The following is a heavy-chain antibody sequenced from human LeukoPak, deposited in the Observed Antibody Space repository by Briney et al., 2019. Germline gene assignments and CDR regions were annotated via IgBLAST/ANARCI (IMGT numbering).Heavy chain of an antibody. Sequence: GGSLRLSCAASGFTFSSYGMHWVRQAPGKGLERVAVISYDGSNKYYADSVKGRFTISRDNSKNTLYLQMNSLRAEDTAVYYCAKVEQQLDYYYYGMDVWGQGTTVTVSS. V-gene: IGHV3-30*18. CDR2: ISYDGSNK. D-gene: IGHD6-13*01. CDR3: AKVEQQLDYYYYGMDV. CDR1: GFTFSSYG. J-gene: IGHJ6*02.